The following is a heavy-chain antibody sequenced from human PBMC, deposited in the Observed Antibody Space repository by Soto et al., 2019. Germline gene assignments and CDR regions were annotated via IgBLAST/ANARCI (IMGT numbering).Heavy chain of an antibody. CDR1: GYTFSSYG. J-gene: IGHJ5*02. D-gene: IGHD6-13*01. V-gene: IGHV1-18*04. Sequence: QVQLVQSGAEVKKPGASVTISCRASGYTFSSYGISWVRQAPGEGLEWLGWMSVYNGSTNYAQKLQGRVTMTADTSTSTGYMEVRSLTSDATAVYYCARSGKGSHWFDPWGQGTLVTVSS. CDR2: MSVYNGST. CDR3: ARSGKGSHWFDP.